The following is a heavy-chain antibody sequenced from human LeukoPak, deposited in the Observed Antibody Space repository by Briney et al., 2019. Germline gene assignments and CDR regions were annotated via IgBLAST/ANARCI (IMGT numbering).Heavy chain of an antibody. CDR3: ARISSYCGGGSCYDFYFDY. CDR2: FYYSGST. D-gene: IGHD2-15*01. CDR1: GGSISSTSYY. J-gene: IGHJ4*02. V-gene: IGHV4-39*01. Sequence: SETLSLTCTVSGGSISSTSYYWGWVRQPPGKGLEWIGTFYYSGSTYYNPSLKSRVTISVDTSKNQFSLKLSSVTAADTAVYYCARISSYCGGGSCYDFYFDYWGQGTLVTVSS.